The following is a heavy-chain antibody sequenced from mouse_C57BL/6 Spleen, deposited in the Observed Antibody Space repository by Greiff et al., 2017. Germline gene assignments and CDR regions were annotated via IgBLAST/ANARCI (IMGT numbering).Heavy chain of an antibody. CDR3: ARSGTNY. CDR1: GYTFTDYY. D-gene: IGHD4-1*01. CDR2: IYPGSGNT. Sequence: VKLMESGAELVRPGASVKLSCKASGYTFTDYYINWVKQRPGQGLEWIARIYPGSGNTYYNEKFKGKATLTAEKSSSTAYMQLSSLTSEDSAVYFCARSGTNYWGQGTTLTVSS. J-gene: IGHJ2*01. V-gene: IGHV1-76*01.